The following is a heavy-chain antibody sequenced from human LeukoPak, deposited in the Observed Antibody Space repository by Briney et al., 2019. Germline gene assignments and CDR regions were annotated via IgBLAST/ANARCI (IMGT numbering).Heavy chain of an antibody. J-gene: IGHJ4*02. CDR3: AKASLSPRYSSSWTTFDY. Sequence: PRGSLRLSCAASGFTFSSYAMSWVRQAPGTGLEWVAAISGSVGSTYYADSVKGLFTISRVTSKNTLYLQMNSLRAEDTAVYYCAKASLSPRYSSSWTTFDYWGQGTLVTVSS. CDR1: GFTFSSYA. V-gene: IGHV3-23*01. D-gene: IGHD6-13*01. CDR2: ISGSVGST.